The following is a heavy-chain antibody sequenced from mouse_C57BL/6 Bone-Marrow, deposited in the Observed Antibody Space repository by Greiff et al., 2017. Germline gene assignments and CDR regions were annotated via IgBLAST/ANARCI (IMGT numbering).Heavy chain of an antibody. J-gene: IGHJ2*01. CDR2: IYPRSGNT. D-gene: IGHD1-1*01. CDR1: GYTFTSSG. CDR3: GREGVITPMY. V-gene: IGHV1-81*01. Sequence: VKLLQSGAELARPGSSVKLSCKASGYTFTSSGISWVKQRTGQGLEWIGEIYPRSGNTYYNEKFKGKDTLTADKSSSTAYMELRSLTSEDSAVYFWGREGVITPMYWGQGTTLTVSS.